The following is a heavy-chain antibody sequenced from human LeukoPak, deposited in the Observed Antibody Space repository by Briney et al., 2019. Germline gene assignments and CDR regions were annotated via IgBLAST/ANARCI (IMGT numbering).Heavy chain of an antibody. V-gene: IGHV3-7*03. CDR1: GFTFSSYS. Sequence: PGGPLRLSCAASGFTFSSYSMNWVRQAPGKGLEWVANIKEDGTETYYVDSVKGRFTISRDNAKNSLYLQMNSLRVEDTAVDYCAKEGRSLQTYWGQGTLVTVSS. D-gene: IGHD5-24*01. CDR2: IKEDGTET. CDR3: AKEGRSLQTY. J-gene: IGHJ4*02.